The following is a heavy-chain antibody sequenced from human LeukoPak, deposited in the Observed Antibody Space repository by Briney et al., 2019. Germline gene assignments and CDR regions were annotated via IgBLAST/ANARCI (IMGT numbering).Heavy chain of an antibody. CDR2: ISNNGGYT. J-gene: IGHJ4*02. CDR1: GFTFSSSA. Sequence: GGSLRLSCAASGFTFSSSAMSWVRQAPGKGLEWVSAISNNGGYTYYADSVQGRFTISRDNSKNSLYLQINSLRAEDTAVYYCAKGLLITILGSLDYWGQGTLVTVSS. D-gene: IGHD3-3*01. V-gene: IGHV3-23*01. CDR3: AKGLLITILGSLDY.